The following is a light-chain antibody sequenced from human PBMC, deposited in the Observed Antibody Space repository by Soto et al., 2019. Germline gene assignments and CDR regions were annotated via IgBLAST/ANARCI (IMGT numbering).Light chain of an antibody. Sequence: MVFTKCPCPLSWCTGERATLSCRASQSVSSSYLAWYQQKPGQSPRLLIYGASSRATGIPDRFSGSGSGTDFTLTISRLEPEDFAVYYCQQYGSSPPEPFGQGTKVAIK. J-gene: IGKJ1*01. CDR2: GAS. V-gene: IGKV3-20*01. CDR3: QQYGSSPPEP. CDR1: QSVSSSY.